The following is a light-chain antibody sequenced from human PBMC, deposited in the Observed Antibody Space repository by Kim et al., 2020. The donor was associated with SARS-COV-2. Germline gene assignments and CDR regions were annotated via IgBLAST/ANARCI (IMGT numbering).Light chain of an antibody. CDR2: AAS. V-gene: IGKV1-12*01. CDR3: QQANSFPYS. J-gene: IGKJ2*03. Sequence: SASAGDRGTITCRASQGISRWLACYQQKPEKAPKLLIYAASSLQSGVPSGFSDSVSGTDFTRTISSLQPEYVATYYCQQANSFPYSFGQGTKLEI. CDR1: QGISRW.